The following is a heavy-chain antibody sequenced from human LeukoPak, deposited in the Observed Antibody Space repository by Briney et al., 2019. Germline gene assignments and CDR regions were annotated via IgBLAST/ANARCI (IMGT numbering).Heavy chain of an antibody. CDR2: IKQDGSEK. CDR1: GFTFSSYW. CDR3: AREFELGYCSGGSCYSDAFDI. D-gene: IGHD2-15*01. J-gene: IGHJ3*02. Sequence: GGSLRLSCAASGFTFSSYWMSWARQAPGKGLEWVANIKQDGSEKYYVDSVKGRFTISRDNAKNSLYLQMNSLRAEDTAVYYCAREFELGYCSGGSCYSDAFDIWGQGTMVTVSS. V-gene: IGHV3-7*01.